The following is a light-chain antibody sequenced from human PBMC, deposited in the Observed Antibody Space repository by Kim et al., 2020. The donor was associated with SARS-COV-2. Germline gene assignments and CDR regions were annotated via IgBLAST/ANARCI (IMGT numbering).Light chain of an antibody. Sequence: SVVERVAITCRPTQHIVSSLSWYHQKPATVPKVLIYAASTLQSGVLPRFSGSGSGTEFTLTIVSLQTEDVATYYCQKYNSAPWTFGPGTKVDIK. V-gene: IGKV1-27*01. J-gene: IGKJ1*01. CDR3: QKYNSAPWT. CDR2: AAS. CDR1: QHIVSS.